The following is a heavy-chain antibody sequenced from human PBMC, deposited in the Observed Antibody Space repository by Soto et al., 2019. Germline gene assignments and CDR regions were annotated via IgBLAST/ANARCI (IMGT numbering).Heavy chain of an antibody. D-gene: IGHD6-6*01. J-gene: IGHJ4*02. V-gene: IGHV3-11*01. CDR2: ITNSGSTK. CDR1: GFPFSDYY. Sequence: PGGSLRLSCAASGFPFSDYYMSWIRQAPGKGLEWVSHITNSGSTKYYADSVKGRFTISRDNAKNSLFLQMNSLRAEDTAAYYCARTLAARFDYWGQGTPVTVSS. CDR3: ARTLAARFDY.